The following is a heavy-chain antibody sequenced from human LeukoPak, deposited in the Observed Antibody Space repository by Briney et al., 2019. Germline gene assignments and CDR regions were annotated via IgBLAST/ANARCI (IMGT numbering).Heavy chain of an antibody. CDR1: GFTFSTYN. D-gene: IGHD3-9*01. Sequence: PGGSLRLSCAASGFTFSTYNMNWVRQAPGKGLEWASSITSGGTYTYYADSVKGRFTTSRDNAKNSLSLQLSSLRAEDTAVYYCARGHYDILTASYKWTPDYWGQGILVTVYS. J-gene: IGHJ4*02. CDR3: ARGHYDILTASYKWTPDY. CDR2: ITSGGTYT. V-gene: IGHV3-21*06.